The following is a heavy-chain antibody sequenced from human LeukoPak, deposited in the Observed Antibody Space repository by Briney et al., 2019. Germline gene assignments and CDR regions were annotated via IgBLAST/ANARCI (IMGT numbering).Heavy chain of an antibody. V-gene: IGHV3-23*01. J-gene: IGHJ6*03. CDR2: IAGTGRSP. CDR3: ERIAVAGYYFYPMDL. D-gene: IGHD6-19*01. Sequence: GGSLRLSCAASGFTFINYAMSWVRQAPGKGLEWVSTIAGTGRSPYYADSVKGRFTISRDNSKNTLFLQMNRLRADDTAVYYCERIAVAGYYFYPMDLWGRGATGHVS. CDR1: GFTFINYA.